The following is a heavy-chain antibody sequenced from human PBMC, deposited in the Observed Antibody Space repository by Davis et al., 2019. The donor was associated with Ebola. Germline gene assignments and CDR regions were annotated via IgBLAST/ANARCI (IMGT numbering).Heavy chain of an antibody. Sequence: MPGGSLRLSCTVSGGSVSNYYWSWIRQPPGKGLEWIGYIYYRGSTYYNPSLKSRVTISVDTSKNQFSLKLSSVTAADTAVYYCARSRYCTNGVCYRPFDYWGQGTLVTVSS. CDR1: GGSVSNYY. CDR2: IYYRGST. D-gene: IGHD2-8*01. V-gene: IGHV4-59*02. J-gene: IGHJ4*02. CDR3: ARSRYCTNGVCYRPFDY.